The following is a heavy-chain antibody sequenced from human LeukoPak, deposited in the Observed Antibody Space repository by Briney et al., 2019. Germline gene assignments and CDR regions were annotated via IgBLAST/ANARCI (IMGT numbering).Heavy chain of an antibody. V-gene: IGHV4-34*01. CDR3: ARPEINDYNRY. CDR2: INHSGST. D-gene: IGHD3-16*01. Sequence: SETLSLTCAVYGGSFSGYYWSWIRQPPGKGLEWIGEINHSGSTNYNPSLRSRVTMSMDTSKNQFSLKMRPVTAADTAVYYCARPEINDYNRYWGQGILVTVSS. CDR1: GGSFSGYY. J-gene: IGHJ4*02.